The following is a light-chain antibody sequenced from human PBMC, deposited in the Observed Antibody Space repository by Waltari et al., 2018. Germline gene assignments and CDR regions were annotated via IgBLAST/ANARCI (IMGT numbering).Light chain of an antibody. Sequence: QSALTQPASVSGSPGQSITIPCTGSNSDIWSYNLVSWYQQHPGKAPKLIIYEDNKRPSGVSNRFSASESGNTASLTISGLQAEDESDFYCCAYAGNREVFGGGTKLTVL. V-gene: IGLV2-23*01. J-gene: IGLJ2*01. CDR3: CAYAGNREV. CDR2: EDN. CDR1: NSDIWSYNL.